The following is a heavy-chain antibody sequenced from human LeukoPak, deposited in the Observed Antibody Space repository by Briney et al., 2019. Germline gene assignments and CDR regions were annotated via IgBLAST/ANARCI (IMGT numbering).Heavy chain of an antibody. Sequence: GGSLRLSCAASGFTFSSYWMSWVRQAPGKGLEWISSSSGSGGSTYYADSVRGRFTISRNNSKTTLYLQMNSLRAEDTAVYYCAREADFWSGSDDYWGQGTLVTVSS. CDR2: SSGSGGST. D-gene: IGHD3-3*01. J-gene: IGHJ4*02. CDR1: GFTFSSYW. V-gene: IGHV3-23*01. CDR3: AREADFWSGSDDY.